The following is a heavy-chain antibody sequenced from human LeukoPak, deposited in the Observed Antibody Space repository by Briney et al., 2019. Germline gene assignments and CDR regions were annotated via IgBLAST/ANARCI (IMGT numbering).Heavy chain of an antibody. V-gene: IGHV1-18*01. CDR2: ISAYNGNT. J-gene: IGHJ4*02. D-gene: IGHD3-22*01. Sequence: ASVKVSCKASGYTFSSYGISWVRQALGQGLEWMGWISAYNGNTNYAQKLQGRVTMTTDTSTSTAYMELRSLRSDDTAVYYCARDRYYDSSGYYYGRPDYWGQGTLVTVSS. CDR3: ARDRYYDSSGYYYGRPDY. CDR1: GYTFSSYG.